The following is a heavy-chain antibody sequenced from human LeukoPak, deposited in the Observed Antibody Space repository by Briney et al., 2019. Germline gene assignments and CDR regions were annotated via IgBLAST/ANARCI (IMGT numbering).Heavy chain of an antibody. Sequence: PGGSLRLSCAASGFTFSSYEMNWVRQAPGKGLEWVSYISSSGSTIYYADSVKGRCTISRDNAKNSLYLQMNSLRAEDTAVYYCAVHGWDDAFDIWGQGTMVTVSS. J-gene: IGHJ3*02. CDR3: AVHGWDDAFDI. CDR1: GFTFSSYE. CDR2: ISSSGSTI. V-gene: IGHV3-48*03. D-gene: IGHD6-19*01.